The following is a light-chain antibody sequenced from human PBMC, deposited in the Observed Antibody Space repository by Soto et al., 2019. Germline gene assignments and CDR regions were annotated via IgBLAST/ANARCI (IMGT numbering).Light chain of an antibody. Sequence: QSALTQPASVSGSPGQSITISCTGTSSDIGTYNLVSWYQHHPGNAPKLMIYEATKRPSGVSSRFSGSKSGNTASLTISGLQTEDEADYCCCSYAGGSTLVFGGGTKVTVL. CDR2: EAT. J-gene: IGLJ3*02. V-gene: IGLV2-23*01. CDR3: CSYAGGSTLV. CDR1: SSDIGTYNL.